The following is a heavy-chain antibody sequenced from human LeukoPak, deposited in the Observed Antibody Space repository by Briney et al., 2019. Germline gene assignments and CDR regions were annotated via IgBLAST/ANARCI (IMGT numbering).Heavy chain of an antibody. CDR3: ARDSTPYYYDSSGSDY. Sequence: ASVKVSCKASGYTFTSYGISWVRQAPGQGLEWMGRISAYNGNTNYAQKLQGRVTMTTDTSTSTAYMELRSLRSDDTAVYYCARDSTPYYYDSSGSDYWGQGTLVTVSS. V-gene: IGHV1-18*01. D-gene: IGHD3-22*01. J-gene: IGHJ4*02. CDR2: ISAYNGNT. CDR1: GYTFTSYG.